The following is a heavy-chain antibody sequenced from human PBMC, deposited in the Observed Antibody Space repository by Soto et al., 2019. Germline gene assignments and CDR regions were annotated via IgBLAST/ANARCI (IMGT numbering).Heavy chain of an antibody. CDR3: VRLAGGSLA. D-gene: IGHD2-15*01. V-gene: IGHV3-48*02. CDR2: INFSMDVI. J-gene: IGHJ1*01. CDR1: GFTFSSYS. Sequence: DVQLVESGGGLVQPGGSLRLSCSASGFTFSSYSMNWVRQAPGKGLEWLSYINFSMDVIYYADSVKGGVTISRDNAENSLFLQMTRLRDDDTGVYYCVRLAGGSLAWGPGTGVTVSS.